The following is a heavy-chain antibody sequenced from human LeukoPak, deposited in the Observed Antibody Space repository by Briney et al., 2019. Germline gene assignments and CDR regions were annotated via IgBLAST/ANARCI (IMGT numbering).Heavy chain of an antibody. Sequence: GGSLRLSCAASGFTFSIYAMSWVRQGPGKGLEWVSFISGSGDSTYYADSVKGRFTISRDNSKNTLYLQMNSLRADDTAVYYCVKRTVAAPGDYWGQGTLVTVSS. D-gene: IGHD6-19*01. V-gene: IGHV3-23*01. CDR2: ISGSGDST. CDR1: GFTFSIYA. J-gene: IGHJ4*02. CDR3: VKRTVAAPGDY.